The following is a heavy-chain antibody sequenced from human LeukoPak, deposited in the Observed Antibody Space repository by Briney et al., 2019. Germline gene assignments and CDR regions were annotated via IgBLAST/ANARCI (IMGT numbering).Heavy chain of an antibody. D-gene: IGHD3/OR15-3a*01. J-gene: IGHJ4*02. CDR1: GESFSVYY. V-gene: IGHV4-34*01. CDR2: IYYTGNT. CDR3: ARQTGSGLFTLP. Sequence: PSETLSLTCAVYGESFSVYYWSWIRQPPGKGLEWIGSIYYTGNTYYKASLKSRVTISIDTSKNQISLRLTSVTATDTAMYYCARQTGSGLFTLPGGQGTLVTVSS.